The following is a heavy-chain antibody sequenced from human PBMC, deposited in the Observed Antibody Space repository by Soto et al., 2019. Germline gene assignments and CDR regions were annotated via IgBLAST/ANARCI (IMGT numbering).Heavy chain of an antibody. CDR2: IYPGASET. D-gene: IGHD5-18*01. V-gene: IGHV5-51*01. J-gene: IGHJ4*02. CDR3: ARPGAPTDTVVYDF. Sequence: GESLKISCKASGYSFANYWIGWVCQKSGKGLEWMGVIYPGASETTYSPSFEGQVIISVDRSRGTAFLEWSSLKASDTAMYYCARPGAPTDTVVYDFWGQGTQVTVSS. CDR1: GYSFANYW.